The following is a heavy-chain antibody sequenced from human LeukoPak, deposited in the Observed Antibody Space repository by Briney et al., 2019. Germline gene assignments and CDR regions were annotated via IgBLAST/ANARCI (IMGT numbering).Heavy chain of an antibody. CDR1: GFTFSSYA. CDR2: ISYDGSNK. D-gene: IGHD5-24*01. J-gene: IGHJ4*02. V-gene: IGHV3-30*04. CDR3: ARDRRWLQYSDY. Sequence: GGSLRLSCAASGFTFSSYAMHWVREAPGKGLEWVAVISYDGSNKYHADSVKGRFTISRDNSKNTLYLEMSSLRPEDTAVYYCARDRRWLQYSDYWGQGTLVTVSS.